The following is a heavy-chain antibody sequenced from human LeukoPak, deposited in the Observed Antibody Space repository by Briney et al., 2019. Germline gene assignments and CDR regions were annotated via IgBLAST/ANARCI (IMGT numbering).Heavy chain of an antibody. CDR3: ARGQMALQLEM. V-gene: IGHV4-31*03. J-gene: IGHJ4*02. CDR2: IYYSGST. Sequence: PSETLSLTCTVSGGSISSGGYYWSWIRQHPGKGLEWIGYIYYSGSTYYNPSLKSRVTISVDTSKNQFSLKLSSVTAADTAVYYCARGQMALQLEMWGQGTLVTVSS. D-gene: IGHD1-1*01. CDR1: GGSISSGGYY.